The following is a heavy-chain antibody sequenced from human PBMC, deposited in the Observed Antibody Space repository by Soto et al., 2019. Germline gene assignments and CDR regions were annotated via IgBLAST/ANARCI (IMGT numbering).Heavy chain of an antibody. D-gene: IGHD6-19*01. V-gene: IGHV3-23*01. CDR3: AKQESPGYSSGWFEY. CDR1: GFTFSIYA. CDR2: ISGSGGST. J-gene: IGHJ4*02. Sequence: GGSLRLSCAASGFTFSIYAMSWVRQAPGKGLEWVAAISGSGGSTYYADSVKGRFTISRDNSKNTLSLQMNSLRAEDTALYFCAKQESPGYSSGWFEYWGQGTPVTVSS.